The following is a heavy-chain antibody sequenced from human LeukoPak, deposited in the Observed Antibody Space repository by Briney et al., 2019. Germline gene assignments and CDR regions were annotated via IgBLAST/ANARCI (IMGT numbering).Heavy chain of an antibody. Sequence: PSETLSLTCTVSGGSISSGGYYWSWIRQHPGKGLEWIGYIYYSGSTYYNPSLKSRVTISVDTSKNQFSLKLSSVTAADTAVYYCARVDILTGHPGRDAFDIWGQGTMVTVSS. CDR1: GGSISSGGYY. CDR2: IYYSGST. V-gene: IGHV4-31*03. CDR3: ARVDILTGHPGRDAFDI. J-gene: IGHJ3*02. D-gene: IGHD3-9*01.